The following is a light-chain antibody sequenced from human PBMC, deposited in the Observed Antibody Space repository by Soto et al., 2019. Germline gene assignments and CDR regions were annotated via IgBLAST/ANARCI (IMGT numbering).Light chain of an antibody. V-gene: IGKV1-33*01. CDR1: QDIKNY. CDR3: QHYDHLPPLS. CDR2: DAS. Sequence: DIQMTQSPSSLSASVGDRVTITCQASQDIKNYLNWYQQKPGKAPNLLIYDASNLKTGVPSRFSGTGSGTHFTFTISSLQPEDIATYYCQHYDHLPPLSFGGGTKVEIK. J-gene: IGKJ4*01.